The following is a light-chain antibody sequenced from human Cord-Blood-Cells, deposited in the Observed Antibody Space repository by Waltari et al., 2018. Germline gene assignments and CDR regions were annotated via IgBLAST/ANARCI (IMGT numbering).Light chain of an antibody. CDR3: CSYAGSYTVV. J-gene: IGLJ2*01. CDR1: SSDVGGYNY. Sequence: QSALTQPRSVSGSPGQSVTIPCTGTSSDVGGYNYVPWYQQHPGKAPKLMIYDVSKRPSGVPDRFFGSKSGNTASLTISGLQAEDEADYYCCSYAGSYTVVFGGGTKLTVL. CDR2: DVS. V-gene: IGLV2-11*01.